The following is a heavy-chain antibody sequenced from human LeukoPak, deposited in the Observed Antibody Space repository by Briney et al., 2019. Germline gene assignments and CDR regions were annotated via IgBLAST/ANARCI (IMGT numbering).Heavy chain of an antibody. Sequence: ASVKVSCKASGYTFTGYYMHWVRQAPGQGLEWMGWINPNSGGTNYAQKFQGRVTMTRDTSISTAYMELSRLRSDDTAVYYCARDYGDYVGSQPDYWGQGTLVTVSS. CDR2: INPNSGGT. D-gene: IGHD4-17*01. V-gene: IGHV1-2*02. CDR1: GYTFTGYY. CDR3: ARDYGDYVGSQPDY. J-gene: IGHJ4*02.